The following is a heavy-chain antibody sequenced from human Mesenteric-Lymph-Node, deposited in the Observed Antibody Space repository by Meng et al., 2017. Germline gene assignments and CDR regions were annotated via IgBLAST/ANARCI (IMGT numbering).Heavy chain of an antibody. Sequence: SVKVSCKASGGTFSNYAISWVRQAPGQGLEWLGGIIPGLGTPHYAQRFQGRVTITTDESTTTAYMELNSLRAEDTAVYYCAYMVRGVISGFDYWGQGTLVTVSS. D-gene: IGHD3-10*01. V-gene: IGHV1-69*05. CDR2: IIPGLGTP. J-gene: IGHJ4*02. CDR3: AYMVRGVISGFDY. CDR1: GGTFSNYA.